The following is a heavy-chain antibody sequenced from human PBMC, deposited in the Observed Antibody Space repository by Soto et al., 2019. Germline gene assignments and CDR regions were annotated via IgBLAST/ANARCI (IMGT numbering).Heavy chain of an antibody. CDR2: INPNSGGT. CDR1: GYTFTGYY. Sequence: ASVKVSCKASGYTFTGYYMHWVRQAPGQGLEWMGWINPNSGGTNYAQKFQGWVTMTRDTSISTAYMELSRLRSDDTAVYYCARAPKPFITMIVRFRPDAFDIWGQGTMVTVSS. D-gene: IGHD3-22*01. J-gene: IGHJ3*02. CDR3: ARAPKPFITMIVRFRPDAFDI. V-gene: IGHV1-2*04.